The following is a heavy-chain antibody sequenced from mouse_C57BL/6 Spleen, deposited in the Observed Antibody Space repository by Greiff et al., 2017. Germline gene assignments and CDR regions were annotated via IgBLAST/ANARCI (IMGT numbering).Heavy chain of an antibody. Sequence: VMLVESGPGLVQPSQSLSITCTVSGFSLTSYGVHWVRQSPGKGLEWLGVIWRGGSTDYNAAFMSRLSITKDNSKSQVFFKMNSLQADDTAIYYCAKGGYGNSYAMDYWGQGTSVTVSS. J-gene: IGHJ4*01. D-gene: IGHD2-1*01. CDR2: IWRGGST. CDR1: GFSLTSYG. CDR3: AKGGYGNSYAMDY. V-gene: IGHV2-5*01.